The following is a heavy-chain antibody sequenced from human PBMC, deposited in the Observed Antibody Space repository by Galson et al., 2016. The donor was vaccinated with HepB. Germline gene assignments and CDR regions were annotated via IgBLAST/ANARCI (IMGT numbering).Heavy chain of an antibody. Sequence: SLRLSCATSGFTFSSYGMHWVRQAPGKGLEWMAVIWYDGINKYYGDSVQGRFTISRDSSRNTLYLQMNSLRAEDTAVYYCARGMYSSSWYRYWGQGTLVTVSS. D-gene: IGHD6-13*01. CDR1: GFTFSSYG. CDR2: IWYDGINK. V-gene: IGHV3-33*01. CDR3: ARGMYSSSWYRY. J-gene: IGHJ4*02.